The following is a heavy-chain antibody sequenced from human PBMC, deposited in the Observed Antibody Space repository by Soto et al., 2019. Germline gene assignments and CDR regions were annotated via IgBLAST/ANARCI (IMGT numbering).Heavy chain of an antibody. J-gene: IGHJ4*02. CDR1: GDSINNYY. D-gene: IGHD2-15*01. Sequence: QVQLQESGPGLVKPSETLSLICTVSGDSINNYYWNWIRQPPGKGLEWIGYISYIGSTNYNPSLESRVTISVDTSKNQFSLRLSSVTAADTAVYFCARGYCSGVICYLYYFDYWGQGTLVTVSS. V-gene: IGHV4-59*01. CDR3: ARGYCSGVICYLYYFDY. CDR2: ISYIGST.